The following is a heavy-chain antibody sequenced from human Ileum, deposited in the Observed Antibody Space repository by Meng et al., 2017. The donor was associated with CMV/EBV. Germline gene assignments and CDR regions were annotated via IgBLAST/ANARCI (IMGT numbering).Heavy chain of an antibody. CDR3: ARGSSQVWELLHY. Sequence: VQIRQWGAGRLKPSESRSLILALYGGSFSSDHWTWIRQPPGKGLEWIGEVTRSGSTNYNPSLKSRLIISLDTSTNQFSLKLNSVTAADTAIYYCARGSSQVWELLHYWGQGTLVTVSS. J-gene: IGHJ4*02. V-gene: IGHV4-34*01. D-gene: IGHD1-26*01. CDR1: GGSFSSDH. CDR2: VTRSGST.